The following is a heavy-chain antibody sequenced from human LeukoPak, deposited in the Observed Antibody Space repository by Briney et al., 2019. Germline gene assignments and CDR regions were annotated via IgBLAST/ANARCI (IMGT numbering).Heavy chain of an antibody. V-gene: IGHV3-7*01. CDR1: GLTFRSYW. D-gene: IGHD2-15*01. J-gene: IGHJ4*02. Sequence: GGSLRLSCAASGLTFRSYWMSWVRQAPGKGLEWVANIHPDGGTKNYVDSVKGRFTISRDNAANSLYLQMNSLGAEDTAVYYCASTFPYCSGGTCALGGQGTLVTVSS. CDR3: ASTFPYCSGGTCAL. CDR2: IHPDGGTK.